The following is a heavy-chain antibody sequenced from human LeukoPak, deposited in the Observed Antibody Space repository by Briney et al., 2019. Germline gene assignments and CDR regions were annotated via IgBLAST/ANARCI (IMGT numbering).Heavy chain of an antibody. D-gene: IGHD5-12*01. CDR2: ISGGAGNR. J-gene: IGHJ6*03. CDR3: ARDRLPYYYYYMDV. V-gene: IGHV3-23*01. Sequence: PGGSLRLYCAASRFTFSSYAMHWVRPAPGKGLEWVSAISGGAGNRHHADSVRGRFTISRDNAKNSLYLQMNSLRAEDTAVYYCARDRLPYYYYYMDVWGKGTTVTVSS. CDR1: RFTFSSYA.